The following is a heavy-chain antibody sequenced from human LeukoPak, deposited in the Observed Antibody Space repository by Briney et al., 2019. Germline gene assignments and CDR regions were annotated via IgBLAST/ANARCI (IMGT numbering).Heavy chain of an antibody. CDR3: ARDHGYSSGWYPMSDAFDI. D-gene: IGHD6-19*01. CDR1: GFTFSSYG. Sequence: GGSLRLSCAASGFTFSSYGMHWVRQAPGKGLVWVSRINSDGSSTSYADSVKGRFTISRDNAKNTLYLQMNSLRAEDTAVYYCARDHGYSSGWYPMSDAFDIWGQGTMVTVSS. V-gene: IGHV3-74*01. CDR2: INSDGSST. J-gene: IGHJ3*02.